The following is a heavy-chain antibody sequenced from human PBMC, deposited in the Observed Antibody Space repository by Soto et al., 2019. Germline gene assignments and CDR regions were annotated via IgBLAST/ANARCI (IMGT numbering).Heavy chain of an antibody. Sequence: GGSLRLSCVASGIPVSSNYMTWVRQAPGKGLEWVSVLHSGGDTYYANSVKGRFTISRHDSTNTLFLQMNSLTAEDTAVYYCTTPSINYDILTDYFNYWGQGSLVTVSS. CDR3: TTPSINYDILTDYFNY. D-gene: IGHD3-9*01. V-gene: IGHV3-53*04. CDR2: LHSGGDT. CDR1: GIPVSSNY. J-gene: IGHJ4*02.